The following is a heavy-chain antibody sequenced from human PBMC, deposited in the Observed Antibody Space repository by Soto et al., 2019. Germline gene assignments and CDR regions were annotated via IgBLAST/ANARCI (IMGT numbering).Heavy chain of an antibody. J-gene: IGHJ6*02. Sequence: SETLSLTCTVSGGSISSYYWSWIRQPPGKGLEWIGYIYNSGRTNYNPSLKSRVTILLDTSKNQFSLKLSSVTAADTAVYYCARSLAAAGPYSFYGMDVWGQGTTVT. CDR2: IYNSGRT. V-gene: IGHV4-59*01. D-gene: IGHD6-13*01. CDR1: GGSISSYY. CDR3: ARSLAAAGPYSFYGMDV.